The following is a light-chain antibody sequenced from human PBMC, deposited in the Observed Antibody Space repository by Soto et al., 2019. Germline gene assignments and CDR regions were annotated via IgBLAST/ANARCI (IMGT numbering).Light chain of an antibody. J-gene: IGKJ5*01. V-gene: IGKV3-11*01. CDR3: QQQGRSWIT. Sequence: EVVLTQSPATLSLSPGERATLSCRASQSVSEFLAWYQRKPGQAPRLLIYDASNRATGIPARFSGSGSGTDFTLTISRLEPEDFAVYYCQQQGRSWITSGQGTRLEIK. CDR2: DAS. CDR1: QSVSEF.